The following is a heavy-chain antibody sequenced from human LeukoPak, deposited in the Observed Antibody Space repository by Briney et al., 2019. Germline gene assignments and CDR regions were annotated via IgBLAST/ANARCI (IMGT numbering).Heavy chain of an antibody. CDR2: IKQDGSEK. V-gene: IGHV3-7*01. CDR3: AGMGYDYGDYVGSDY. J-gene: IGHJ4*02. Sequence: GGSLRLSCAASGFTFSSYWMSWVRQAPGKGLEWVANIKQDGSEKYYVDSVKGRFTISRDNAKNSLYLQMNSQRAEDTAVYYCAGMGYDYGDYVGSDYWGQGTLVTVSS. CDR1: GFTFSSYW. D-gene: IGHD4-17*01.